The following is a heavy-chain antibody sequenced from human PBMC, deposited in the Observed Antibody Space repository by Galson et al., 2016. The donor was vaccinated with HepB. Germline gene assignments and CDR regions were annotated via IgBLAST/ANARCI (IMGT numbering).Heavy chain of an antibody. CDR1: GFMFSSYA. D-gene: IGHD1-1*01. CDR2: ISHSGNSA. J-gene: IGHJ4*02. V-gene: IGHV3-23*01. Sequence: SLRLSCAASGFMFSSYAMAWVRQAPGRGLEWVSAISHSGNSAYQADSVKGRFLVSRDNSKNTLHLQMNSLRAEDTAIYFCAKDLRGLNFNLLDHWGQVILVTVSS. CDR3: AKDLRGLNFNLLDH.